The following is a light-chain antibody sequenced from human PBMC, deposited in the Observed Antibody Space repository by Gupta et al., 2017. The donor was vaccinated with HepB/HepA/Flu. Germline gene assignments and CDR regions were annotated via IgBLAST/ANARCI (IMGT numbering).Light chain of an antibody. CDR1: SSDVGGYNY. Sequence: SALTQPRSVSGSPGQSVTISCTGTSSDVGGYNYVSWYQQHPGKAPKVMIYDVNKRPSGVPDRFSGSKSGNTASLTISGLQAEDEADYYCCAYAGTYTKVFGGGTKLTVL. J-gene: IGLJ2*01. V-gene: IGLV2-11*01. CDR2: DVN. CDR3: CAYAGTYTKV.